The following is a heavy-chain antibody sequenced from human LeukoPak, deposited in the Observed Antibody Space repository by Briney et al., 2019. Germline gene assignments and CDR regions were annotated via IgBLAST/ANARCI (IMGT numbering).Heavy chain of an antibody. CDR2: ISSSSSTI. V-gene: IGHV3-48*01. CDR3: AKDIAFPSGY. Sequence: PGGSLRLSCAASGFTFSSYSMNWVRQAPGKGLEWVSYISSSSSTIYYADSVKGRFTISRDNAKNSLYLQMNSLRAEDTAVYYCAKDIAFPSGYWGQGTLVTVSS. D-gene: IGHD3-10*01. CDR1: GFTFSSYS. J-gene: IGHJ4*02.